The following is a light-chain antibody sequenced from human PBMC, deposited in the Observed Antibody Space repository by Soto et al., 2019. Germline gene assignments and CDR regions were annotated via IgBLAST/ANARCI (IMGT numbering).Light chain of an antibody. Sequence: QSVLTQPPSASGTPGQTVIISCSGTRSNIGSHAVNWNQQLPGTAPKRLIFSSDVRPSGVPDRFSGSKSGTSASLAISGLQSEDEATYSCAAWDDSLNAVVFGGGTKLTVL. J-gene: IGLJ2*01. CDR2: SSD. V-gene: IGLV1-44*01. CDR3: AAWDDSLNAVV. CDR1: RSNIGSHA.